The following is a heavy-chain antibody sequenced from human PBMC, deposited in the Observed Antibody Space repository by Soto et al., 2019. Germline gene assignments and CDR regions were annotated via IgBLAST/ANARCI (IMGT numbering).Heavy chain of an antibody. CDR1: GFTLSGSA. D-gene: IGHD1-26*01. V-gene: IGHV3-73*01. J-gene: IGHJ4*02. Sequence: EVQLVESGGGLVQPGGSLKLSCAASGFTLSGSAMHWVRQASGKGLEWVGRIRSKANSYATAYAASVKGRFTISRDDSKNTAYLQMNSLKTEDTAVYYCTTWALDYWGQGTLVTVSS. CDR3: TTWALDY. CDR2: IRSKANSYAT.